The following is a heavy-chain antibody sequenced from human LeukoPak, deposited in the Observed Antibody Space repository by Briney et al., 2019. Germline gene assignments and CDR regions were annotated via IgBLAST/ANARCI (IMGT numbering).Heavy chain of an antibody. D-gene: IGHD3-22*01. J-gene: IGHJ4*02. CDR1: GFTFSSYG. CDR3: AREMDYYDSRPIDY. CDR2: ISSSSSYI. V-gene: IGHV3-21*01. Sequence: SGGSLRLSCAASGFTFSSYGMNWVRQAPGKGLEWVSSISSSSSYIYYADSVKGRFTISRDNAKNSLYLQMNSLRAEDTAVYYCAREMDYYDSRPIDYWGQGTLVTVSS.